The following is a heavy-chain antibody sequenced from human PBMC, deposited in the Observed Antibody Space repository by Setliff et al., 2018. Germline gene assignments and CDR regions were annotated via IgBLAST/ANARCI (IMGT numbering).Heavy chain of an antibody. J-gene: IGHJ3*02. CDR3: ARGGVTNYYDSSGIPDAFDI. Sequence: LRLSCAASGFIFSFHSMNWVRQAPGKGLEWVSYISSSSSTIYYADSVKGRFTISRDNAKNTLYLQMSSLRAEDTAVYYCARGGVTNYYDSSGIPDAFDIWGQGTMVTVSS. D-gene: IGHD3-22*01. CDR1: GFIFSFHS. CDR2: ISSSSSTI. V-gene: IGHV3-48*01.